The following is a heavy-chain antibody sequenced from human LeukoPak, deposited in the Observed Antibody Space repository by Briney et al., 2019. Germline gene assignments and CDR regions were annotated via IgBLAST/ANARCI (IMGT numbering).Heavy chain of an antibody. Sequence: SETLSLTCTVSGGSISSYYWSWIRQPPGKGLEWIGYIYYSGSTNYHPSLKSRVTISVDTSKSQLPLKMSSVTAADTAVYYCARMRSAIAIPSGYYFGMDVWGQGTTVTVCS. J-gene: IGHJ6*02. D-gene: IGHD2-21*01. CDR3: ARMRSAIAIPSGYYFGMDV. CDR1: GGSISSYY. V-gene: IGHV4-59*08. CDR2: IYYSGST.